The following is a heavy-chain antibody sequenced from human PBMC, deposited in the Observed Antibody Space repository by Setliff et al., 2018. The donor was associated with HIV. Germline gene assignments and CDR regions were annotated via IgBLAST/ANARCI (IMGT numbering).Heavy chain of an antibody. D-gene: IGHD3-22*01. Sequence: PSETLSLTCAVYSGSFSGYRWTWIRQPPGKGLEWIGEINHRGSTTDNPSLRSRVTISVDTSKNQFSLKLNSVTAADTAVYYCARGDYYDSTGYEGLDSWGRGTLFTVSS. V-gene: IGHV4-34*01. CDR1: SGSFSGYR. CDR2: INHRGST. J-gene: IGHJ4*02. CDR3: ARGDYYDSTGYEGLDS.